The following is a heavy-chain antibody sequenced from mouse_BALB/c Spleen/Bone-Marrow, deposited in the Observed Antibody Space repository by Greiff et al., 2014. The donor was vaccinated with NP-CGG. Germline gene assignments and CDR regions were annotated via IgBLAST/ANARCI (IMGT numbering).Heavy chain of an antibody. V-gene: IGHV1S81*02. J-gene: IGHJ4*01. Sequence: VQLVESGAELVKPGASVKLSCKASGYTFTSYYMYWVKQRPGQGLEWIGEINPSNGGTNFNEKFKSKATLTVDKSSSTAYMQLSSLTSGDSAVYYCTRGGWLAMDYWGQGTSVTVSS. D-gene: IGHD2-3*01. CDR2: INPSNGGT. CDR1: GYTFTSYY. CDR3: TRGGWLAMDY.